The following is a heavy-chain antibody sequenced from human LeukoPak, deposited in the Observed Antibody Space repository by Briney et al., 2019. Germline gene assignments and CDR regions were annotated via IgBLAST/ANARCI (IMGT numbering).Heavy chain of an antibody. D-gene: IGHD4-11*01. CDR2: IYYSGST. CDR3: ARGFNTRFVTTVTLTTNDYFDY. CDR1: GGSISSSSYY. V-gene: IGHV4-39*07. Sequence: SETLSLTCTVSGGSISSSSYYWGWIRQPPGKGLEWIGSIYYSGSTYYNPSLKSRVTISVDTSKNQFSLKLSPVTAADTAVYYCARGFNTRFVTTVTLTTNDYFDYWGQGTLVSVSS. J-gene: IGHJ4*02.